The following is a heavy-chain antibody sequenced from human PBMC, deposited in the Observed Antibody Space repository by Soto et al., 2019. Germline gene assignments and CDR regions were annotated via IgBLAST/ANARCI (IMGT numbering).Heavy chain of an antibody. CDR2: INTANDNT. CDR1: GYTFTSYA. D-gene: IGHD6-13*01. V-gene: IGHV1-3*04. Sequence: QVQLVQSGAEVKKPGASVKVSCKASGYTFTSYAMHWVRQAPGQRLEWMGSINTANDNTRYSQNFQGRVTITRDPCASTAYMELSSLKSEDTAVYYCARGSSWSYFDYWGQGTRVTVSS. J-gene: IGHJ4*02. CDR3: ARGSSWSYFDY.